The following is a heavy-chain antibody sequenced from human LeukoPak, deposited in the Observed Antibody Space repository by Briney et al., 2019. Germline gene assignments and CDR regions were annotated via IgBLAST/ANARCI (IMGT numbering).Heavy chain of an antibody. D-gene: IGHD2-2*01. Sequence: ASVKVSCKASGYTFTSYGISWVRQAPGQGLEWMGWISAYNGNTNYAQKLQGRVTMTTDTSTSTAYVELRSLRSDDTAVYYCARAVVVPAAISVSWFDPWGQGTLVTVSS. CDR3: ARAVVVPAAISVSWFDP. J-gene: IGHJ5*02. V-gene: IGHV1-18*04. CDR1: GYTFTSYG. CDR2: ISAYNGNT.